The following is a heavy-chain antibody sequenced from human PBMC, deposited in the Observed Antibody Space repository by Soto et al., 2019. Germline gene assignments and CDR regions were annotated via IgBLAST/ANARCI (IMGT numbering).Heavy chain of an antibody. CDR1: GGSISSYY. CDR3: ARAPIRGPIGGFDY. D-gene: IGHD3-10*01. V-gene: IGHV4-59*01. J-gene: IGHJ4*02. Sequence: PSETLSLTCTVSGGSISSYYWSWIRQPPGKGLEWIGYIYYSGSTNYNPSLKSRDTISVDTSKNQFSLKLSSVTAADSAVYYCARAPIRGPIGGFDYWGQGTLVTVSS. CDR2: IYYSGST.